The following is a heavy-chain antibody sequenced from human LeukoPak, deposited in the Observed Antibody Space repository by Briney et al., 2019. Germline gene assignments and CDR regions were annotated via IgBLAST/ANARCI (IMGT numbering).Heavy chain of an antibody. CDR1: GFTFSSYA. D-gene: IGHD6-19*01. Sequence: GGSLRLSCAASGFTFSSYAMSCVRQAPGKGLEWVSGISGSGVSTYYADSVKGRFTISRDNSKNTLYLQVNSLRAADTAVYYCAKDRGSSGWFPDYWGQVTLVTVSS. CDR2: ISGSGVST. J-gene: IGHJ4*02. CDR3: AKDRGSSGWFPDY. V-gene: IGHV3-23*01.